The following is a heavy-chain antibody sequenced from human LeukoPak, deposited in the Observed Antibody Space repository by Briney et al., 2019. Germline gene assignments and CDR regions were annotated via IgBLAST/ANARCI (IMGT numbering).Heavy chain of an antibody. CDR1: GGSISSRNYY. V-gene: IGHV4-39*07. CDR3: ARSIRGYSSGWYYFDY. CDR2: IYYTGST. J-gene: IGHJ4*02. Sequence: SETLSLTCTVSGGSISSRNYYWGWIRQPPGKGLEWIGSIYYTGSTYYNPSLKSRVTISVDTSQNQFSVRLSSVTAADTAVYYCARSIRGYSSGWYYFDYWGQGTMITVSS. D-gene: IGHD6-19*01.